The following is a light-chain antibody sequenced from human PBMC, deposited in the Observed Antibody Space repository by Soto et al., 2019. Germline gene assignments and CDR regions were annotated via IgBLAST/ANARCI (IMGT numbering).Light chain of an antibody. CDR2: KAS. CDR1: QSISTW. Sequence: DIQMTQSPSTLPASVGDRVTITCRAGQSISTWLAWYQQKAGKAPKLLIYKASSLEGGVPSRFSGSGSGTEFNITISSLQPDDFATYYCQQYNTYPLTFGGGTTVDIK. CDR3: QQYNTYPLT. V-gene: IGKV1-5*03. J-gene: IGKJ4*01.